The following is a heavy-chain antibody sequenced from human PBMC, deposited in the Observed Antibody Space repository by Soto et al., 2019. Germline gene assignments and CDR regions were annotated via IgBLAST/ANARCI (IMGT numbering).Heavy chain of an antibody. V-gene: IGHV1-69*06. CDR1: GGTFSGHA. D-gene: IGHD7-27*01. Sequence: QVQLVQSGAEVKKPGSSVKVSCEASGGTFSGHAISWVRPAPGQGPEWMGGLIPLFGTTQHAQNFQDTLTITADKSTRTAYMELTSLRFEDTPIYYCARGPNWGYRFDSWGQGTLVTVSS. CDR2: LIPLFGTT. CDR3: ARGPNWGYRFDS. J-gene: IGHJ4*02.